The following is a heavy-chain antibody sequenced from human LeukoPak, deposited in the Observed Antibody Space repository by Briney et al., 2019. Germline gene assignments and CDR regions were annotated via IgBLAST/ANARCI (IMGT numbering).Heavy chain of an antibody. CDR1: GGAFSSYA. Sequence: SVKVSCKASGGAFSSYAISWVRQAPGQGLEWMGGIIPIFGTANYAQKFQGRVTITADESTSTAYMELSSLRSEDTAVYYCARGPGKTGTRARPFDYWGQGTLVTVSS. D-gene: IGHD1-7*01. CDR2: IIPIFGTA. J-gene: IGHJ4*02. CDR3: ARGPGKTGTRARPFDY. V-gene: IGHV1-69*01.